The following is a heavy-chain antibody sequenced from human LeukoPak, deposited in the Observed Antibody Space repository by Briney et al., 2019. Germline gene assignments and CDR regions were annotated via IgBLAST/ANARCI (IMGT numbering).Heavy chain of an antibody. CDR1: GFTFRSYS. J-gene: IGHJ4*02. CDR3: AKDRGSWFALFDS. Sequence: PGGSLRLSCAASGFTFRSYSMSWVRQAPGKGLEWVSGIRGSGAITYYADSVKGRFTISRDNSKSTLFLHMNSLRAEDTAVYYCAKDRGSWFALFDSWGQGTLVTVSS. V-gene: IGHV3-23*01. D-gene: IGHD6-13*01. CDR2: IRGSGAIT.